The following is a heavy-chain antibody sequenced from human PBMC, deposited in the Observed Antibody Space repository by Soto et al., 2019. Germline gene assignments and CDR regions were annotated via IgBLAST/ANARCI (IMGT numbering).Heavy chain of an antibody. CDR3: ARGITMVRGVITQFDY. CDR1: GFTFDDYA. Sequence: EVQLVESGGGLVQPGRSLRLSCAASGFTFDDYAMHWVRQAPGKGLEWVSGISWNSGSIGYADSVKGRFTISRDNAKNSLYLQMNSLLAEDTALYYCARGITMVRGVITQFDYWGQGTLVTVSS. CDR2: ISWNSGSI. J-gene: IGHJ4*02. V-gene: IGHV3-9*01. D-gene: IGHD3-10*01.